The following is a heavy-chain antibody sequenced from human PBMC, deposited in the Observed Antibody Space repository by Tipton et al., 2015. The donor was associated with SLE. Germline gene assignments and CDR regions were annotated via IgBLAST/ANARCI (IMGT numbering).Heavy chain of an antibody. D-gene: IGHD2-15*01. V-gene: IGHV1-18*01. J-gene: IGHJ4*02. Sequence: QSGPEVKKPGASVKVSCKASGYTFTSYGISWVRQAPGQGLEWMGWISARSGNTNYAQKFQARVTLTTDRSTNTAYMELRSLRSDDTAMYFCARDRDYSLDYWGQGTPVTVSS. CDR3: ARDRDYSLDY. CDR2: ISARSGNT. CDR1: GYTFTSYG.